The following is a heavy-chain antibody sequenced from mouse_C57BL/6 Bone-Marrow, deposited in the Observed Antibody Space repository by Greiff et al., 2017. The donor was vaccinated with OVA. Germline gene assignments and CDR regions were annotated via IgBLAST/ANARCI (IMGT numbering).Heavy chain of an antibody. J-gene: IGHJ4*01. CDR3: ARSLITTVEDYYAMDY. CDR2: IDPSDSYT. D-gene: IGHD1-1*01. CDR1: GYTFTSYW. V-gene: IGHV1-69*01. Sequence: QVQLQQPGAELVMPGASVKLSCKASGYTFTSYWMHWVKQRPGQGLEWIGEIDPSDSYTNYNQKFKGKSTLTVDKSSSTAYMQLSSLTSEDSAVYYCARSLITTVEDYYAMDYWGQGTSVTASS.